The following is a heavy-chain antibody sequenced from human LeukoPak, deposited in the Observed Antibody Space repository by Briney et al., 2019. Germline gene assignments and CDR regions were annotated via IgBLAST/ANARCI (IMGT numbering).Heavy chain of an antibody. D-gene: IGHD3-22*01. CDR3: TRKPLYYYDSSGEKNYYYYGMDV. J-gene: IGHJ6*02. Sequence: GGSLRLSCAASGFTFSSYWMSWIRQAPGKGLEWVSYISSSGSTIYYADSVKGRFTISRDNAKNSLYLQMNSLRAEDTAVYYCTRKPLYYYDSSGEKNYYYYGMDVWGQGTTVTVSS. V-gene: IGHV3-11*01. CDR1: GFTFSSYW. CDR2: ISSSGSTI.